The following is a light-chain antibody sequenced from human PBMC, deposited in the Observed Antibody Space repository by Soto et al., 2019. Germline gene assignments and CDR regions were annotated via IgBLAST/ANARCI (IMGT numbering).Light chain of an antibody. CDR2: GAS. J-gene: IGKJ1*01. CDR3: QQYTNWPPWT. Sequence: EIVMPQSPATLSVSPGERATLSCRTSQSVSHNLAWYQQKPGQAPRLLIYGASTRAPGIPARVSGSGSGTEFTLTISRLQSEDFAVYYCQQYTNWPPWTFGQGTKVEVK. CDR1: QSVSHN. V-gene: IGKV3-15*01.